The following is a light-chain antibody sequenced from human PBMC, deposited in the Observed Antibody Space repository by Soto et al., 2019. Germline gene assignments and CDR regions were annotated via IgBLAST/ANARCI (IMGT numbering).Light chain of an antibody. CDR2: GNS. CDR3: QSYDSSLSGSDVV. Sequence: QAVVTQPPSVSGAPGQRVTISCTGSSSNIVAGYDVHWYQQLPGTAPKLLIYGNSNRPSGVPDRFSGSKSGTSASLAITGLQAEDEADYHCQSYDSSLSGSDVVFGGGTKVTVL. J-gene: IGLJ2*01. V-gene: IGLV1-40*01. CDR1: SSNIVAGYD.